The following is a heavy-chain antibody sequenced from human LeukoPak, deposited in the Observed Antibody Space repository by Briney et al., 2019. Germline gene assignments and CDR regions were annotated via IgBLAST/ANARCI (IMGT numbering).Heavy chain of an antibody. D-gene: IGHD2-2*01. J-gene: IGHJ5*02. CDR3: ARDHIVVVPAAVYGWFDP. CDR2: IYTSGST. CDR1: GGSISSGSYY. V-gene: IGHV4-61*02. Sequence: SETLSLTCTVSGGSISSGSYYWSWIRQPAGKGLEWIGRIYTSGSTNYNPSLKSRVTISVDKSKNQFSLKLSSVTAADTAVYYCARDHIVVVPAAVYGWFDPWGQGTLVTVSS.